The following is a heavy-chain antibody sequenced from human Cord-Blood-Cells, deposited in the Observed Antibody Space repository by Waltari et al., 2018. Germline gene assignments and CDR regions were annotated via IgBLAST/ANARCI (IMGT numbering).Heavy chain of an antibody. CDR1: GFTFSSYN. Sequence: EVQLVESGGGLVKPGGSLRLSCAASGFTFSSYNMNWVRQAPGKGLEWVSSISSSSSYIYYADSVKCRFTISRDNAKNSLYLQMNSLRAEDTAVYYCARDRDSSSWFDYWGQGTLVTVSS. D-gene: IGHD6-13*01. CDR3: ARDRDSSSWFDY. CDR2: ISSSSSYI. V-gene: IGHV3-21*01. J-gene: IGHJ4*02.